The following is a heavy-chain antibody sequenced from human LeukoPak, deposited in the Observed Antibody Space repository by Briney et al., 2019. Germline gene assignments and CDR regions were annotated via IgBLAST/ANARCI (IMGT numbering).Heavy chain of an antibody. CDR2: IRYDGSNK. J-gene: IGHJ3*02. D-gene: IGHD3-10*01. Sequence: PGGSLRLSCAASGFTFSSYGMHWVRQAPGKGLEWVAFIRYDGSNKYYADSVKGRFTISRDNSKNTLYLQMNSLRAEDTAVYYCARDRGDTPGDAFDIWGQGTMVTVSS. V-gene: IGHV3-30*02. CDR1: GFTFSSYG. CDR3: ARDRGDTPGDAFDI.